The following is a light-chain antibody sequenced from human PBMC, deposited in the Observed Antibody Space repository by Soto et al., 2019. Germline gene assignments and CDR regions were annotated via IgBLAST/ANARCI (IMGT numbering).Light chain of an antibody. CDR2: EVS. J-gene: IGLJ2*01. CDR1: SSDVGGYNY. V-gene: IGLV2-8*01. Sequence: QSALTQPPFASGSPGQSVTISCTGTSSDVGGYNYVSWYQQHPGKAPKLMIYEVSKRPSGVPDRFSGSKSGNTASLTVSGLQAEDEADYYCSSYAGSNNLGVVFGGGTKLTVL. CDR3: SSYAGSNNLGVV.